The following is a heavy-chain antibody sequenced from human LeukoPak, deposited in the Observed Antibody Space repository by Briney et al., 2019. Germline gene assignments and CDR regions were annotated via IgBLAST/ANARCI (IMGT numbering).Heavy chain of an antibody. Sequence: PSETLSLTCTVSGGSISSYYWSWIRQPPGKGLEWIGYIYYSGSTNYNPSLKSRVTISVDTSKNQFSLKLSSVTAADTAVYYCARRYCSGGSCYLYFDLWGRGTLVTVSS. V-gene: IGHV4-59*12. CDR3: ARRYCSGGSCYLYFDL. CDR1: GGSISSYY. D-gene: IGHD2-15*01. J-gene: IGHJ2*01. CDR2: IYYSGST.